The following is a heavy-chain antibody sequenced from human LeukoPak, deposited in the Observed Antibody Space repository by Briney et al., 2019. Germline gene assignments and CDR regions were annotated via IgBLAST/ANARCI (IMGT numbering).Heavy chain of an antibody. CDR2: ISGSSSYI. CDR3: ARDSYGSGSFDI. CDR1: GFTFNSYS. V-gene: IGHV3-21*06. Sequence: PGGSLRLSCDASGFTFNSYSLNWVRQAPGKGLEWVSSISGSSSYIYYADSVKGRFTISRDNAKSSLYLDMNSLRVEDTAVYYCARDSYGSGSFDIWGQGTMVTVSS. J-gene: IGHJ3*02. D-gene: IGHD3-10*01.